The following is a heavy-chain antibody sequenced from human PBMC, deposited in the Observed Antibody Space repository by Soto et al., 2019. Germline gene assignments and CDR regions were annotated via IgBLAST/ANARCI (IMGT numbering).Heavy chain of an antibody. CDR1: GFIFGNNA. CDR3: AKSGWLQHFDY. D-gene: IGHD5-12*01. V-gene: IGHV3-23*01. J-gene: IGHJ4*02. CDR2: ITSGYIT. Sequence: GGSLRLSCVASGFIFGNNAMSWVRQAPGRGLEWVSTITSGYITYYVDAVKGRFTISRDSSKNTLYLQMNTLTGEDTAVYYCAKSGWLQHFDYWGQGTLVTVSS.